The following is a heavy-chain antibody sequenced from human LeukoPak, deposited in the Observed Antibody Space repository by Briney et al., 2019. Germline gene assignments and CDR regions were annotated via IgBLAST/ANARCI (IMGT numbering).Heavy chain of an antibody. D-gene: IGHD1-20*01. CDR3: ARDQRYNWNPLYFDY. Sequence: GGSPRLSCAASGFTFSSYSMNWVRQAPGKGLEWVSYISSSSSTIYYADSVKGRFTISRDNAKNSLYLQMNSLRAEDTAVYYCARDQRYNWNPLYFDYWGQGTLVTVSS. CDR1: GFTFSSYS. V-gene: IGHV3-48*01. CDR2: ISSSSSTI. J-gene: IGHJ4*02.